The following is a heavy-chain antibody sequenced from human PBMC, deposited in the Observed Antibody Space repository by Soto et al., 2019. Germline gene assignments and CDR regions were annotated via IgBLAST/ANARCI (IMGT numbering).Heavy chain of an antibody. CDR1: GFTFSSYG. D-gene: IGHD3-22*01. CDR3: AKEYYYDSSGYGHWFDP. CDR2: ISYDGSNK. Sequence: GGSLRLSCAASGFTFSSYGMHWVRQAPGKGLEWVAVISYDGSNKYYADSVKGRFTISRDNSKNTLYLQMNSLRAEDTAVYYCAKEYYYDSSGYGHWFDPWGQGT. V-gene: IGHV3-30*18. J-gene: IGHJ5*02.